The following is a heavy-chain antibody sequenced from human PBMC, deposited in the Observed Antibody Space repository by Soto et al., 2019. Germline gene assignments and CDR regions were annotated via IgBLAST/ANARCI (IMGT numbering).Heavy chain of an antibody. V-gene: IGHV4-34*01. Sequence: SETLYLTCAVYGWSFSNHYWTWIRQPPGKGLEWIGEINHSGNTISNPSLKSRFAISVDTSKNQFSLHLISVTAADTAVYYWSRAGRSCNKNQCYTYVDYWCQGILVS. J-gene: IGHJ4*02. D-gene: IGHD3-10*01. CDR1: GWSFSNHY. CDR3: SRAGRSCNKNQCYTYVDY. CDR2: INHSGNT.